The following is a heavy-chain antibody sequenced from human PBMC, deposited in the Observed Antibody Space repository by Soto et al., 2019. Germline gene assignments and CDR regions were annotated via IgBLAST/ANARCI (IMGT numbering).Heavy chain of an antibody. CDR3: AKENSMVRGVITTTRSGYYYYYMDV. CDR1: GFTFSSYS. CDR2: ISSSSST. Sequence: GGSLRLSCAASGFTFSSYSMNWVRQAPGKGLEWVSYISSSSSTYYADSVKGRFTISRDNSKNTLYLQMNSLRAEDTAVYYCAKENSMVRGVITTTRSGYYYYYMDVWGKGTTVTVSS. J-gene: IGHJ6*03. V-gene: IGHV3-48*01. D-gene: IGHD3-10*01.